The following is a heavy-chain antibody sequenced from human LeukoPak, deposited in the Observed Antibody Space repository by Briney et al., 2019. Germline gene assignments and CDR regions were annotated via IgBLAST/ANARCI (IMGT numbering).Heavy chain of an antibody. CDR2: ISSSGNTI. CDR3: ARDNYGDNFIDY. J-gene: IGHJ4*02. CDR1: GFTFSSCE. Sequence: WGSLRLSCAASGFTFSSCEMNWVRLAPGKGLEWVSYISSSGNTIYYADSVKGRFTISRDNAKNSLYLQMNSLRAEDTAVYYCARDNYGDNFIDYWGQGTLVTVSS. D-gene: IGHD4-17*01. V-gene: IGHV3-48*03.